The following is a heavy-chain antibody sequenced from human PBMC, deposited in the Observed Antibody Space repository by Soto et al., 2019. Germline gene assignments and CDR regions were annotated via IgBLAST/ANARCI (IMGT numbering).Heavy chain of an antibody. D-gene: IGHD3-10*01. CDR1: GGSISSSSYY. J-gene: IGHJ4*02. V-gene: IGHV4-39*01. Sequence: LSLTCTVSGGSISSSSYYWGWIRQPPGKGLEWIGSIYYSGSTYYNPSLKSRVTISVDTSKNQFSLKLSSVTAADTAVYYCARQLNYYGSGSYGDYWGQGTLVTVSS. CDR3: ARQLNYYGSGSYGDY. CDR2: IYYSGST.